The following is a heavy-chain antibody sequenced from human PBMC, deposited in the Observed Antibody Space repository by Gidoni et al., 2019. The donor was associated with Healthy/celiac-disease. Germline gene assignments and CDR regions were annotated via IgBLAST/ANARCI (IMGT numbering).Heavy chain of an antibody. CDR1: GFHFGSYA. J-gene: IGHJ4*02. V-gene: IGHV3-23*01. CDR2: ISVRGGST. Sequence: EVQLLEAGGGWVKPGGALRISCAASGFHFGSYAMSWVRQAPGKGLEWVSAISVRGGSTYYADSVKGRFPISRDNSKNTRYLQMNSLRAEDTAVYYCAQGSSMVRGVIPFDSWGQGTLVTVSS. D-gene: IGHD3-10*01. CDR3: AQGSSMVRGVIPFDS.